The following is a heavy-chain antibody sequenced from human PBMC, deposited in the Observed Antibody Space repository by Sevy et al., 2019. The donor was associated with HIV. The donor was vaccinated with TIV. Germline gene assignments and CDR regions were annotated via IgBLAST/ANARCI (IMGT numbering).Heavy chain of an antibody. Sequence: GGSLRLSCAASGFTFSNAWMSWVRQAPGKGLEWVGRIKSKTDGGTTDYSAPVKGRFTISREESKNTLYLQMNSLKTEDTAVYYCTTDTSDFWSSIERGEEGGWFDPWGQGTLVTVSS. J-gene: IGHJ5*02. V-gene: IGHV3-15*01. CDR2: IKSKTDGGTT. CDR3: TTDTSDFWSSIERGEEGGWFDP. D-gene: IGHD3-3*01. CDR1: GFTFSNAW.